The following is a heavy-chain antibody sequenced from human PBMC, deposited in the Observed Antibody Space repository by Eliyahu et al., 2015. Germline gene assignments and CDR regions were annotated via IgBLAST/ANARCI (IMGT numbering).Heavy chain of an antibody. CDR3: TRFSTVTTVGFFDY. D-gene: IGHD4-17*01. CDR2: IRSKAYGGTT. J-gene: IGHJ4*02. Sequence: EVQLVESGGGLVQPGRSLRLSCXAXGFXFGVFAMXWVRQAPGKGREWVGFIRSKAYGGTTEYAASVKGRFTISRDDSKSIAYLQMNSLKTEDTAVYYCTRFSTVTTVGFFDYWGQGILVTVSS. CDR1: GFXFGVFA. V-gene: IGHV3-49*04.